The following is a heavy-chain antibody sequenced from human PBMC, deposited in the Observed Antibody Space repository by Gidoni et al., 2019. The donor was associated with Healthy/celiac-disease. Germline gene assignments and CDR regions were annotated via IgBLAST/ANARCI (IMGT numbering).Heavy chain of an antibody. CDR3: ARSLVPAANVAFDI. J-gene: IGHJ3*02. CDR2: IYHSGST. Sequence: QLQLQESGSGLVKPSQTLSPTCAVSGCPISSRGYSWSWIRQPPGKGLEWIGYIYHSGSTYYNPSLKSRVTISVDRSKNQFSLKLSSVTAADTAVYYCARSLVPAANVAFDIWGQGTMVTVSS. V-gene: IGHV4-30-2*01. CDR1: GCPISSRGYS. D-gene: IGHD2-2*01.